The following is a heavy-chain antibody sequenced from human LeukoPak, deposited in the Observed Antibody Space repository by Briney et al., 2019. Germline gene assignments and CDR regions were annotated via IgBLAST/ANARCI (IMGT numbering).Heavy chain of an antibody. CDR1: GGSFSGYY. CDR3: ARETVWIPLWLPPKSSGFDP. J-gene: IGHJ5*02. V-gene: IGHV4-34*01. D-gene: IGHD5-18*01. CDR2: ISHSGST. Sequence: SETLSLTCAVYGGSFSGYYWSWIRQPPGKGLEWIGEISHSGSTNYNPSLKSRVTISVDTAKNQFSLKLSSVTAADTAVYYCARETVWIPLWLPPKSSGFDPWGQGTLVTVSS.